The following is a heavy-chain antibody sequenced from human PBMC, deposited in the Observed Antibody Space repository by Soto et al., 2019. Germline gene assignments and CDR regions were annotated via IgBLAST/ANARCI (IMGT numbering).Heavy chain of an antibody. J-gene: IGHJ4*02. CDR1: GFTFSSYA. CDR3: ATPGAFYDFWSGPGY. Sequence: GGSLGLSCAASGFTFSSYAMSWVRQAPGKGLEWVSAISGSGGSTYYADSVKGRFTISRDNSKNTLYLQMNSLRAEDTAVYYCATPGAFYDFWSGPGYWGQGTLVTVSS. D-gene: IGHD3-3*01. V-gene: IGHV3-23*01. CDR2: ISGSGGST.